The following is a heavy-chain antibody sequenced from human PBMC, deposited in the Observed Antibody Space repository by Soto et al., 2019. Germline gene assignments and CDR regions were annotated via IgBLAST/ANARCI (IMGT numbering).Heavy chain of an antibody. V-gene: IGHV4-39*01. Sequence: QLQLQESGPGLVKPSETLSLTCTVSGASMTIDSHYWAWIRQPPGRGLEWIGHGDYSETTYLNPSLESRVTIFVDTSKKQLSLKLRSVTAADTAVYYCARAAGGVNWYYGLDVWGQGTTVTVSS. CDR2: GDYSETT. J-gene: IGHJ6*02. CDR1: GASMTIDSHY. D-gene: IGHD6-25*01. CDR3: ARAAGGVNWYYGLDV.